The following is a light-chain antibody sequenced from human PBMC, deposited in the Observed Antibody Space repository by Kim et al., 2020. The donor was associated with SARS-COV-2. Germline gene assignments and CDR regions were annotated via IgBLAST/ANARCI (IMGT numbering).Light chain of an antibody. CDR1: QSVSTN. J-gene: IGKJ1*01. V-gene: IGKV3-15*01. CDR3: QQYNNFRT. Sequence: LSVSPGERVTLSCRASQSVSTNLVWYQQKPGQAPRLLIYGASTRATGIPARFSGSGSGTEFTLTISSLQSEDFAVYYCQQYNNFRTFGQGTKLEIK. CDR2: GAS.